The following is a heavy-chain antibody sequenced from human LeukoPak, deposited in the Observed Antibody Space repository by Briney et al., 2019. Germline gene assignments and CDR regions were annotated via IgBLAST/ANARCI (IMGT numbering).Heavy chain of an antibody. CDR1: GYSFTSYD. CDR2: MNPNRGNT. J-gene: IGHJ4*02. CDR3: ARGPFDY. V-gene: IGHV1-8*01. Sequence: ASVTVSCKASGYSFTSYDINWLRQATAQGLEWVGWMNPNRGNTGLEQKFQGRGTITRNTSISTAYLELSSLRSGGQAWFLCARGPFDYLGQGTLVTVSS.